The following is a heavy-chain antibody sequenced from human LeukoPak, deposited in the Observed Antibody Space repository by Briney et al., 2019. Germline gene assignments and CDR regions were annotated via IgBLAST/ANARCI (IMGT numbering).Heavy chain of an antibody. CDR3: ARGAVFQGNYDY. V-gene: IGHV3-21*01. J-gene: IGHJ4*02. D-gene: IGHD3-10*01. Sequence: GRSLRLSCAAAGFTFSSSSTNWVRQTPGKGLEWVSSISGESKYIYYADSVTGRFTISRDNAKNSLYLQMSTLRAEDTAVYYCARGAVFQGNYDYWGQGTQVTVSS. CDR2: ISGESKYI. CDR1: GFTFSSSS.